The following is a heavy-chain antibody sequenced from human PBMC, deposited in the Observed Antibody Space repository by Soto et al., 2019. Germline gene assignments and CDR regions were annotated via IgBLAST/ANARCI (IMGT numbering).Heavy chain of an antibody. CDR3: ARMTSSLSPGR. D-gene: IGHD2-2*01. J-gene: IGHJ4*02. CDR2: IRSSGSPT. Sequence: GGSLRLSFVASGFAFSNYSMNWVRQAPGKGLEWVSYIRSSGSPTYYAGSVKGRFTISRDNAKKSLYLQMNSLRAEDTAVYFCARMTSSLSPGRWGQGTLVTVSS. V-gene: IGHV3-48*01. CDR1: GFAFSNYS.